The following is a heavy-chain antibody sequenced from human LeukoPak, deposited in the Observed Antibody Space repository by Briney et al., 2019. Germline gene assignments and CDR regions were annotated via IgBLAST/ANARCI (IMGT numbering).Heavy chain of an antibody. D-gene: IGHD5-18*01. CDR2: INHSGST. CDR3: ARRRYNYDY. V-gene: IGHV4-34*01. J-gene: IGHJ4*02. CDR1: GGSFSGYY. Sequence: SETLSLTCAVYGGSFSGYYWSWIRQPPGKGLEWIGEINHSGSTNYNPSLKSRVTISVDTSKNQFSLKLSSVTAADTAVYYCARRRYNYDYWGQGTLVTVSS.